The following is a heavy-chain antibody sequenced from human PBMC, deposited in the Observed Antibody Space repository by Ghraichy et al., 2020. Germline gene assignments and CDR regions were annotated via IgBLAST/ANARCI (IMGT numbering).Heavy chain of an antibody. CDR3: VRLRAAGDHDAFDI. CDR2: TYYRSRWYN. V-gene: IGHV6-1*01. D-gene: IGHD6-13*01. Sequence: SQTLSLTCAISGESVSSNSAAWNWIRQSPSRGFEWLGRTYYRSRWYNDYAVSVKSRITINSDTSKNQFSLQLNSVTPEDTAVYYCVRLRAAGDHDAFDIWGQGTVVTVSS. J-gene: IGHJ3*02. CDR1: GESVSSNSAA.